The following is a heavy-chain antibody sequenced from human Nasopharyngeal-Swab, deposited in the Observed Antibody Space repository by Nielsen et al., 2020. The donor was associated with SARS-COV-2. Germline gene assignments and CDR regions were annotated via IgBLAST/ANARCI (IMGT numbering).Heavy chain of an antibody. CDR2: IRYDGFNQ. D-gene: IGHD3-16*01. V-gene: IGHV3-30*02. CDR3: AKDHKMDSGGGVGYMDV. CDR1: GFTFSSYG. J-gene: IGHJ6*03. Sequence: GEYLKISCAASGFTFSSYGMPWVRQAPGEGLEWVAFIRYDGFNQHYVDSVKGRFTISRDSFKNTLYLQLNSLRAEDTAVYYCAKDHKMDSGGGVGYMDVWGKGTTVTVSS.